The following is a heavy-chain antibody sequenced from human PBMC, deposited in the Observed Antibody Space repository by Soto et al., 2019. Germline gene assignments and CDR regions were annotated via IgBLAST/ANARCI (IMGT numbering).Heavy chain of an antibody. CDR1: GYSFTSYW. V-gene: IGHV5-51*01. CDR3: ARHSLVDTERDYYYGMDV. D-gene: IGHD5-12*01. J-gene: IGHJ6*02. Sequence: GESLKISCKGSGYSFTSYWIGWVRQMPGKGLEWMGIIYPGDSDTRYSPSFQGQVTISADKSISTAYLQWSSLKASDTAMYYCARHSLVDTERDYYYGMDVWGQGTTVTVSS. CDR2: IYPGDSDT.